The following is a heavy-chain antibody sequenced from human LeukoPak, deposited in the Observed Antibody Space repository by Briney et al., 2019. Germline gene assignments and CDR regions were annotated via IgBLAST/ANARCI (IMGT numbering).Heavy chain of an antibody. V-gene: IGHV1-69*06. CDR3: ARGKGNKGYYYYMDV. J-gene: IGHJ6*03. Sequence: ASVKVSCKAFGGTFSSYAISWVRQAPGQGLEWMGGIIPIFGTANYAQKFQGRVTITADKSTSTAYMELSSLRSEDTAVYYCARGKGNKGYYYYMDVWGKGTTVTISS. CDR1: GGTFSSYA. CDR2: IIPIFGTA. D-gene: IGHD2/OR15-2a*01.